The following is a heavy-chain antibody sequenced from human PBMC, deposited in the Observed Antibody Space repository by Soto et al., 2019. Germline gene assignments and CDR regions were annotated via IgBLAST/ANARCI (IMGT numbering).Heavy chain of an antibody. D-gene: IGHD3-16*01. V-gene: IGHV3-7*01. CDR3: AKLVDKSLDDY. CDR1: GFTFTSYW. CDR2: IRQDGSEK. Sequence: GSLRLSCAASGFTFTSYWMGWVRQAPGKGLEWVANIRQDGSEKYYADSVKGRFSVSRDNSKNTLFLHMNSLRAEDTAVYFCAKLVDKSLDDYWGQGALVTVSS. J-gene: IGHJ4*02.